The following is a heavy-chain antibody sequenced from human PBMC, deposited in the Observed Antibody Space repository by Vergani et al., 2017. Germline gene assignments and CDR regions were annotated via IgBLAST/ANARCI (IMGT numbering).Heavy chain of an antibody. J-gene: IGHJ6*03. V-gene: IGHV3-30*18. CDR2: ISYDGSNK. Sequence: QVQLVESGGGVVQPGRSLRLSCAASGFTFSSYGMHWVRQAPGKGLEWVAVISYDGSNKYYADSVKGRFTISRDNSKNTLYLQMNSLRAEDTAVYDCAKDRLQLVRRDYDYMDVWGKGTTVTVSS. CDR3: AKDRLQLVRRDYDYMDV. D-gene: IGHD6-13*01. CDR1: GFTFSSYG.